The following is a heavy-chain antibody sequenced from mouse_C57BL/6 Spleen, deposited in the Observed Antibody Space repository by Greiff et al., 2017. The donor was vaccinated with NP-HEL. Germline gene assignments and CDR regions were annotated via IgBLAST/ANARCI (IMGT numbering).Heavy chain of an antibody. D-gene: IGHD2-4*01. CDR3: ARNYYDYDDYAMDY. V-gene: IGHV5-17*01. Sequence: EVQLVESGGGLVKPGGSLKLSCAASGFTFSDYGMHWVRQAPEKGLEWVAYISSGSSTIYYADTVKGRFTISRDNAKNTLFLQMTSLRSEDTAMYYCARNYYDYDDYAMDYWGQGTSVTVSS. J-gene: IGHJ4*01. CDR1: GFTFSDYG. CDR2: ISSGSSTI.